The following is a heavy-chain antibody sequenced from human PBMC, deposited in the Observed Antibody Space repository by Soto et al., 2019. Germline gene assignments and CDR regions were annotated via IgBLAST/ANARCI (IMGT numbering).Heavy chain of an antibody. CDR1: GFTFSNYW. CDR2: VNSAGSQS. V-gene: IGHV3-74*01. D-gene: IGHD5-18*01. Sequence: EVRLVESGGGLVQPGGSLRLSCVGSGFTFSNYWMHWVRQVPGKGPVWVSRVNSAGSQSSYADFVKGRFTVSRDNAKNTLYLEMNSLSADDTAVYYCATGGYSYGWGYWGQGTLFTVSS. J-gene: IGHJ4*02. CDR3: ATGGYSYGWGY.